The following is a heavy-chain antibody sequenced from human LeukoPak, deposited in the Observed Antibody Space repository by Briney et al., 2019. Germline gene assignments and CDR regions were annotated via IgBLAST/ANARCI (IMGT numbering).Heavy chain of an antibody. J-gene: IGHJ4*02. V-gene: IGHV4-4*07. CDR1: GGSISSYY. CDR2: IYTSGST. D-gene: IGHD6-13*01. Sequence: SETLSLTCTVSGGSISSYYWSWIRQPAGKGLEWIGRIYTSGSTNYNPSLKSRVTMSVDTSKNQFSLKLSSVTDADTAVYYCARLGGIGPIYSSSWSSPFDYWGQGTLVTVSS. CDR3: ARLGGIGPIYSSSWSSPFDY.